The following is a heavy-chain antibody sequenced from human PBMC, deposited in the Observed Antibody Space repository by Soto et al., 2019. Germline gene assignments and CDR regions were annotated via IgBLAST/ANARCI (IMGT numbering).Heavy chain of an antibody. V-gene: IGHV3-21*02. J-gene: IGHJ4*02. CDR2: ITSSSRFI. Sequence: EVQLVESGGGLVKPGESLRLSCAASGITFSDYHMNWVRQAPGKGLEWVAAITSSSRFIYYADSVRGRFTISRDNAKNSLYLQMNSLSAADTAVYYCAGTYDPFDYWGQGTLVTVSS. CDR1: GITFSDYH. CDR3: AGTYDPFDY. D-gene: IGHD5-12*01.